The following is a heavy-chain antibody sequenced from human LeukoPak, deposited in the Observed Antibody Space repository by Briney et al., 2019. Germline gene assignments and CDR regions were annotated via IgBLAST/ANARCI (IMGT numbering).Heavy chain of an antibody. V-gene: IGHV1-24*01. CDR2: FDPEDGET. CDR3: AIERGIGIAFDY. CDR1: GYTLTELS. Sequence: ASVTVSLKVSGYTLTELSMHWVRQAPGKGFEWMGGFDPEDGETINAQKFQGRVTMTEDTSTDTDYMQRSSLRSETTAVYYCAIERGIGIAFDYWGQGTLVAVSS. J-gene: IGHJ4*02. D-gene: IGHD6-13*01.